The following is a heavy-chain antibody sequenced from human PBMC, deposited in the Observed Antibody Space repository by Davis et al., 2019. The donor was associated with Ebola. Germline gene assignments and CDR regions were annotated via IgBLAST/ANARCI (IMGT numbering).Heavy chain of an antibody. CDR1: GGTFSSYA. J-gene: IGHJ4*02. Sequence: ASVKVSCKASGGTFSSYAISWVRQAPGQGLEWMGWINPNSGGTNYAQKFQGWVTMTRDTSISTAYMELSRLRSDDTAVYYCARGIDSSDWTHWGQGTLVTVSS. V-gene: IGHV1-2*04. D-gene: IGHD6-19*01. CDR3: ARGIDSSDWTH. CDR2: INPNSGGT.